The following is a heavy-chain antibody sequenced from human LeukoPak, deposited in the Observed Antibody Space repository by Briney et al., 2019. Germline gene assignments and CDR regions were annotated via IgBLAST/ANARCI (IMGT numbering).Heavy chain of an antibody. Sequence: GGSLRLSCAASGFTFRSYVMNWVRQAPGKGLEWVANINQDGSGKYFVDSVKGRFTISRDNAKNSLYLQMNSLRAEDTAVYYCARGVSGEPWGQGTLVTVSS. V-gene: IGHV3-7*01. J-gene: IGHJ5*02. D-gene: IGHD1-14*01. CDR2: INQDGSGK. CDR1: GFTFRSYV. CDR3: ARGVSGEP.